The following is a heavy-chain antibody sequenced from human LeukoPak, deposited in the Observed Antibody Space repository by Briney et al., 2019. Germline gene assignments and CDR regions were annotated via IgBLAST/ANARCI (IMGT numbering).Heavy chain of an antibody. CDR1: GFIFSNYW. D-gene: IGHD6-13*01. Sequence: TGGSLRLSCAASGFIFSNYWMNWVRQAAGKGLDWVANIKEDGSEKYYVDSVKGRFTISRDNAKSSLYLQMNSLRAEDTAVYYCATWGSSWYYDYWGQGTLVTVSS. V-gene: IGHV3-7*01. CDR2: IKEDGSEK. J-gene: IGHJ4*02. CDR3: ATWGSSWYYDY.